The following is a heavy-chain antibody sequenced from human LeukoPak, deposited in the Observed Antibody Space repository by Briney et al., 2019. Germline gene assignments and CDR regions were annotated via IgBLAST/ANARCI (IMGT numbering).Heavy chain of an antibody. J-gene: IGHJ4*02. V-gene: IGHV1-18*01. CDR3: ARGVRGYYYDSSGYYYFDY. CDR1: GYTFTSYG. CDR2: ISAYNGNS. D-gene: IGHD3-22*01. Sequence: ALVKVSCKASGYTFTSYGIRWVRPAPGQGLEWMGWISAYNGNSNYAQKLQGRVTMTTDTSTSTAYMELRSLRSDDTAVYYCARGVRGYYYDSSGYYYFDYCGQGTLVTVSS.